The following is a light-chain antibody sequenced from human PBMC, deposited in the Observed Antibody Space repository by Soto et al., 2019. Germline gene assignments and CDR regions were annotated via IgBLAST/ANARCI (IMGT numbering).Light chain of an antibody. CDR1: QSVSSN. J-gene: IGKJ1*01. CDR3: HQYVSSWT. V-gene: IGKV3-20*01. CDR2: GAS. Sequence: EIVLTQSPGTLSLSPGERATLSCRASQSVSSNLAWYQQKPGKAPRLLIYGASTRATGIPDRFSGSGSGTDFTLTISRLEPEDFAVYYCHQYVSSWTFGQGTKVDIK.